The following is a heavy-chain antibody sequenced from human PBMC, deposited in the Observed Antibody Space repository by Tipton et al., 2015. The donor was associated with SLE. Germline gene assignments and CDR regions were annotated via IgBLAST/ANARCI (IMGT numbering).Heavy chain of an antibody. Sequence: TLSLTCTVSGGSISSGSYYWSWIRQHPGKGLEWIGYIYYSGSTHYNPSLKSRVTISVDTSKNQFSLKLSSVTAADTAVYYCAREAQPGAFDIWGQGTMVTVSS. CDR3: AREAQPGAFDI. D-gene: IGHD5-18*01. V-gene: IGHV4-31*03. CDR2: IYYSGST. J-gene: IGHJ3*02. CDR1: GGSISSGSYY.